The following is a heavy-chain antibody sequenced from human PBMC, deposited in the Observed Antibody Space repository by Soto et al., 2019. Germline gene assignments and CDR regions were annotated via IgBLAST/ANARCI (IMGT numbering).Heavy chain of an antibody. D-gene: IGHD3-22*01. V-gene: IGHV1-46*01. J-gene: IGHJ4*02. CDR1: VYTFINYF. CDR3: ARIPVYYYDSSGYSDY. CDR2: INPTDGST. Sequence: ASVKVSCKASVYTFINYFLNWVRQAPGQGLEWMGIINPTDGSTNYAQKFQGRVTMTSDTSTSTVYIELSSLRSEDTAVYYCARIPVYYYDSSGYSDYWGQGTLVTVSS.